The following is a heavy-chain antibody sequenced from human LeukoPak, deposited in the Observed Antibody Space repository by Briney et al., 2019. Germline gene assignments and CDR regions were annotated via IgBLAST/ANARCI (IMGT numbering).Heavy chain of an antibody. CDR1: GGTFSSYA. V-gene: IGHV1-69*04. Sequence: GASVKVSCKASGGTFSSYAISWVRQAPGQGLEWKGRIIPIFGIANYAQKFQGRVTITADKSTSTAYMELSSLRSEDTAVYYCAKTYIAVAGKGDYWGQGTLVTVSS. CDR3: AKTYIAVAGKGDY. D-gene: IGHD6-19*01. J-gene: IGHJ4*02. CDR2: IIPIFGIA.